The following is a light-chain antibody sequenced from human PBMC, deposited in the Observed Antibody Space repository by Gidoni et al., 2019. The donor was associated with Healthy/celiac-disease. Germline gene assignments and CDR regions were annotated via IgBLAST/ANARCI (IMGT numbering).Light chain of an antibody. CDR3: QQYGSPLYT. V-gene: IGKV3-20*01. CDR2: GAS. J-gene: IGKJ2*01. Sequence: ELVLTQSPGTLSLSPGERANLSCRASQSVSSSYLAWYQQKPGQAPRLLIYGASSRATGLPDRFSGSGSGTDFTLTISRLEPEDFAVYYCQQYGSPLYTFGQGTKLEIK. CDR1: QSVSSSY.